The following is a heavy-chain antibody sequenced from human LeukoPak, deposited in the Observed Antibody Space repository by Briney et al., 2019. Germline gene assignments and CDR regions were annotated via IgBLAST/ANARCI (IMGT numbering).Heavy chain of an antibody. V-gene: IGHV3-48*01. CDR1: GFTFSSYS. CDR3: AREFQYCSGGGCSVHYFDY. J-gene: IGHJ4*02. CDR2: ISSSSSTI. D-gene: IGHD2-15*01. Sequence: PGGSLRLSCAASGFTFSSYSMNWVRQAPGKGLEWVSYISSSSSTIYYADSVKGRFTISRDNAKNSLYLQMNSLRAEDTAVYYCAREFQYCSGGGCSVHYFDYWGQGTLVTVSS.